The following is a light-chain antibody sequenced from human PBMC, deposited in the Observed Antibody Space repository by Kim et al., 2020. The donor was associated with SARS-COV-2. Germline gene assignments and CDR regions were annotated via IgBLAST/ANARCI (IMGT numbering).Light chain of an antibody. Sequence: DIQMTQSPSSLSASVGDRVSITCRASQGIRNDLAWYQQKPGKAPKVLISGASSLQSGVPSRFSGSGSGTEFTLTVSILQPEDFATYYCLQHNSFPWTFGQGTKVDIK. CDR2: GAS. CDR3: LQHNSFPWT. CDR1: QGIRND. V-gene: IGKV1-17*01. J-gene: IGKJ1*01.